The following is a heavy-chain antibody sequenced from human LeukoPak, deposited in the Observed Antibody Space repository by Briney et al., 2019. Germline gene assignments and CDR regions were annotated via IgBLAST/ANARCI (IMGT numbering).Heavy chain of an antibody. CDR1: GDSVSTNSVA. J-gene: IGHJ3*01. CDR2: TYYRSKWNN. CDR3: ARGRYSGFDL. Sequence: SQTLSLTCAISGDSVSTNSVAWNWIRQSPSRGLEWLGRTYYRSKWNNDYAVSVKSRITINPDTSKNQFSLQLNSVTPDYTALYYCARGRYSGFDLWGQGTMVTVSS. V-gene: IGHV6-1*01. D-gene: IGHD2-15*01.